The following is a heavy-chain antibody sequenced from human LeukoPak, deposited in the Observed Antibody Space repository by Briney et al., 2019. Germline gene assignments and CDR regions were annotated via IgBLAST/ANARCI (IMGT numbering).Heavy chain of an antibody. CDR3: AGDSPLAAAGSYYYYYGMDV. CDR1: GGSISSYY. V-gene: IGHV4-59*01. Sequence: PSETLSLTCTVSGGSISSYYWSWIRQPPGKGLEWIGYIYYSGSTNYNPSLKSRVTISVDTSKNQFSLKLSSVTAADTAVYYCAGDSPLAAAGSYYYYYGMDVWGQGTTVTVSS. J-gene: IGHJ6*02. D-gene: IGHD6-13*01. CDR2: IYYSGST.